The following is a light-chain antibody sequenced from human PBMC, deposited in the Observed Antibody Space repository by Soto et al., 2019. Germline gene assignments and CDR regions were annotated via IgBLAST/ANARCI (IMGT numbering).Light chain of an antibody. Sequence: EIVLTQSPATLSLSPGERATLSCRASQSVSSYLAWYQQKPGQAPRLLIYGASNRATGIPDRFSGSGSGTDFTLTISRLESEDFAVYYCQQYGDSPRTFGQGTKVDIK. J-gene: IGKJ1*01. CDR3: QQYGDSPRT. V-gene: IGKV3-20*01. CDR2: GAS. CDR1: QSVSSY.